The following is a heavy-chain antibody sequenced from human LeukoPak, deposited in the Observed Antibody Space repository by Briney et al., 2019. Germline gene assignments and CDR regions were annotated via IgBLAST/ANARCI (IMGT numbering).Heavy chain of an antibody. CDR3: AKAAVGTTSYYSGMDV. CDR2: ISGSGDTT. CDR1: GFTFSSYA. J-gene: IGHJ6*02. V-gene: IGHV3-23*01. Sequence: GGSLRLSCAGSGFTFSSYALSWVRQAPGKGLEWVSDISGSGDTTYYADSVKGRFTIARDTSKNTLFLQMNSLRVEDTAIYYCAKAAVGTTSYYSGMDVWGQGTTVTVSS. D-gene: IGHD1-26*01.